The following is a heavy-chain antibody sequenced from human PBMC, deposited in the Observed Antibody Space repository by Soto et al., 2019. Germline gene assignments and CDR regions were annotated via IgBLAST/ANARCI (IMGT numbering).Heavy chain of an antibody. J-gene: IGHJ4*02. CDR2: IYYSGST. D-gene: IGHD3-16*01. CDR1: GGSISSYY. CDR3: AKYPYYDYVWGSDAYTN. Sequence: SETLSLTCTVSGGSISSYYWGWIRQPPGKGLEWIGYIYYSGSTNYNPSLKSRVTISVDTSKNQFSLKLSSVTAADTAVYYCAKYPYYDYVWGSDAYTNWGQGTLVTVS. V-gene: IGHV4-59*08.